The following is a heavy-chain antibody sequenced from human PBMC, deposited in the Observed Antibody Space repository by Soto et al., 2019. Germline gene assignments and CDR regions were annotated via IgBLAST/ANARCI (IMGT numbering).Heavy chain of an antibody. CDR1: GYSISSGYY. CDR3: ARDTVVIPTNYYYYGMDV. Sequence: SAAQSLTCAVSGYSISSGYYWGWIRQPPGKGLEWIGSIYHSGSTYYNPSLKSRVTISVDTSKNQFSLKLSSVTAADTAVYYCARDTVVIPTNYYYYGMDVWGQGTTVTVS. V-gene: IGHV4-38-2*02. CDR2: IYHSGST. J-gene: IGHJ6*02. D-gene: IGHD3-22*01.